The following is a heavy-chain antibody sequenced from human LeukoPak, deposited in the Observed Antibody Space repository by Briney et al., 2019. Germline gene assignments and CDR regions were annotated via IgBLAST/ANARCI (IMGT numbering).Heavy chain of an antibody. V-gene: IGHV3-64*01. CDR2: ISSSGGST. Sequence: TGGSLRLSCAASGFSFSSYTMHWVRQAPGKGLEYFSAISSSGGSTYYVNSVKGRFTISRDNSKNTLYLQMGSLRAEDMAVYYCARRGSYSAEYFQQWGQGTLVTVSS. CDR1: GFSFSSYT. CDR3: ARRGSYSAEYFQQ. D-gene: IGHD1-26*01. J-gene: IGHJ1*01.